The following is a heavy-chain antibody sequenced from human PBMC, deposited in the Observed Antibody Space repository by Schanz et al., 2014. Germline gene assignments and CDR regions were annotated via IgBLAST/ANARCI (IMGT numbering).Heavy chain of an antibody. CDR3: AKGRFGELSAFDI. Sequence: VQLVDSGGGLVKPGGSLRLSCTASGFTFSSYAMTWVRQIPGKGLEWVSAISASGGTTYYADSVKGRFTISRDNSKNTLYLQMNSLRPEDTAVYYCAKGRFGELSAFDIWGQGTMVTVSS. CDR1: GFTFSSYA. V-gene: IGHV3-23*04. D-gene: IGHD3-10*01. CDR2: ISASGGTT. J-gene: IGHJ3*02.